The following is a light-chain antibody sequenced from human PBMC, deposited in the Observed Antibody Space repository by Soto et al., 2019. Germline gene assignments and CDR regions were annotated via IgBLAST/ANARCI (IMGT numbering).Light chain of an antibody. Sequence: EVVLTQSPATLSLSPGERATLSCRASQSISVYLAWYQQKPGQAPRLLIYDASNRATGTPARFSGSGSGTDFTLTISSLEPEDFAVYYCQQRKSWPPITFGQGTRLEIK. CDR3: QQRKSWPPIT. CDR1: QSISVY. CDR2: DAS. J-gene: IGKJ5*01. V-gene: IGKV3-11*01.